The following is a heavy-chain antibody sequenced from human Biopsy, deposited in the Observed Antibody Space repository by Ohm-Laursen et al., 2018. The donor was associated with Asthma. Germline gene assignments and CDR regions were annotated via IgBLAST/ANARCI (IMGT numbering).Heavy chain of an antibody. CDR3: VRHQYSSSWSTFDY. CDR2: MYHSGSP. D-gene: IGHD3-22*01. J-gene: IGHJ4*02. Sequence: SDTLSLTCTVSGGSITSSSYYWGWIRQPPGKGMERIGSMYHSGSPYYHPSLKSRATISVDTSKNQLSLKMSSVTAADTAVYFCVRHQYSSSWSTFDYWGQGALVTASS. V-gene: IGHV4-39*01. CDR1: GGSITSSSYY.